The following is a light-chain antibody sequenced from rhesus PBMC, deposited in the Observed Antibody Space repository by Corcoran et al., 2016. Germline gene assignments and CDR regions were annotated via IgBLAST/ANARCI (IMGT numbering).Light chain of an antibody. CDR2: RAS. J-gene: IGKJ1*01. CDR1: QGISNW. CDR3: QQHANSPWT. Sequence: DIQMTQSPSSLSASVGDRVTITCRASQGISNWLAWYQQKPGKAPKFLIYRASNLQTGVPSRFSGEGSGTEFTLTISNLQPEDIATYFCQQHANSPWTFGKGTKVEIK. V-gene: IGKV1-69*01.